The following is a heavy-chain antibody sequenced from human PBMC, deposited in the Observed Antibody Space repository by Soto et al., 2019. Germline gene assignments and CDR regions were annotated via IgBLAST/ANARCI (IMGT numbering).Heavy chain of an antibody. CDR1: GGSISSGGYY. CDR3: ARVRDLTPYYYYYGMDV. Sequence: QVQLQESGPGLVKPSQTLSLTCTVSGGSISSGGYYWSWIRQHPGKGLEWIGYIYYSGSTYYNPSLKSRVTISVDTSKNQFSLKLSSVTAADTAVYYCARVRDLTPYYYYYGMDVWGQGTTVTVSS. V-gene: IGHV4-31*03. J-gene: IGHJ6*02. CDR2: IYYSGST.